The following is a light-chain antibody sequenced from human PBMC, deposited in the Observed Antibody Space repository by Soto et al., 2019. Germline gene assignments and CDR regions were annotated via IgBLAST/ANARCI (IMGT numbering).Light chain of an antibody. V-gene: IGLV1-51*01. CDR1: SSNIGTNY. CDR2: DNY. J-gene: IGLJ2*01. CDR3: ETWDSSLSAVV. Sequence: QSVLTQPPSVSAAPGQKVTISCSGSSSNIGTNYVSWYQQLPGTAPKLLIYDNYKRPSGIPDRFSGSKSGASVTLGISGRQTGDEADYYCETWDSSLSAVVFGGGTKLTVL.